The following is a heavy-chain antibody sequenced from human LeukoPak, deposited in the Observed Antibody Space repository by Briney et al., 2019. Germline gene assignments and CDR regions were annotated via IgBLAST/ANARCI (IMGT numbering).Heavy chain of an antibody. Sequence: GGSLRLSRAASGFTFSSYEMNWVRQAPGKGLEWVSYISSSGSTIYYADSVKGRFTISRDNAKNSLYLQMNSLRAEDTAVYYCARDRGVPAAIFDYWGQGTLVTVSS. D-gene: IGHD2-2*01. CDR1: GFTFSSYE. CDR2: ISSSGSTI. J-gene: IGHJ4*02. V-gene: IGHV3-48*03. CDR3: ARDRGVPAAIFDY.